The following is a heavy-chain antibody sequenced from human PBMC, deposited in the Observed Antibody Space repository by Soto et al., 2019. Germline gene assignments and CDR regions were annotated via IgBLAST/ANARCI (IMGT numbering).Heavy chain of an antibody. CDR3: ARDPSHWFDP. V-gene: IGHV4-30-2*06. CDR1: GASITSDGYS. J-gene: IGHJ5*02. CDR2: IFHSGST. Sequence: NPSETLSLTCAVSGASITSDGYSWSWIRQSPGKGLEWIGYIFHSGSTQYNPSLRGRVTISVDRSKNQFSLRLNSVTAADTAVYYCARDPSHWFDPWGQGALVTSPQ.